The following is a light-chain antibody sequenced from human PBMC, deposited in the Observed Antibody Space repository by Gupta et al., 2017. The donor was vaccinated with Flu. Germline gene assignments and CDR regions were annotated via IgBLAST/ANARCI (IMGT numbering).Light chain of an antibody. CDR2: DAS. CDR1: QSVSSY. Sequence: EIVLTQSPATLSLSPGERATLSCRASQSVSSYLAWYQQKPGQAPRLLIYDASNRATGIPARFSGSGSGTDFXLTINSXEPEDFAVYYCQQRSNWPPGITFGXGTRLEIK. V-gene: IGKV3-11*01. CDR3: QQRSNWPPGIT. J-gene: IGKJ5*01.